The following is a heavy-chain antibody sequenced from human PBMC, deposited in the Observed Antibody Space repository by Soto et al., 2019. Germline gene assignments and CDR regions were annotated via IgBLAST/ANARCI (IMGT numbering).Heavy chain of an antibody. D-gene: IGHD3-3*01. Sequence: PXGXLKISCKSSGYXFAGYLIAWVRHMPGKGLEFMGIIYPSYSDTRYRPSFQGQVTISADNYISSAYLQWSSMRASDTAMYYCARGGVSTRTFDYWGQGTPVPVSS. CDR1: GYXFAGYL. CDR3: ARGGVSTRTFDY. CDR2: IYPSYSDT. J-gene: IGHJ4*02. V-gene: IGHV5-51*01.